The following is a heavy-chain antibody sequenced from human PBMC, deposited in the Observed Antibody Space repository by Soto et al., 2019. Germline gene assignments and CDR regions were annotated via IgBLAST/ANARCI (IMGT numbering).Heavy chain of an antibody. CDR1: GDSIDRFY. V-gene: IGHV4-4*07. CDR2: VYSTGGV. D-gene: IGHD1-26*01. Sequence: QLQLHESGPGLVKPSETLSLTCNVSGDSIDRFYWSWIRQSAGKGLEWIGRVYSTGGVTYNPALKGRVTISLDRSNNHVSLEMNSVTAAVTAVYFCARDLSGTGLDIWGRGTRVSVSS. J-gene: IGHJ6*02. CDR3: ARDLSGTGLDI.